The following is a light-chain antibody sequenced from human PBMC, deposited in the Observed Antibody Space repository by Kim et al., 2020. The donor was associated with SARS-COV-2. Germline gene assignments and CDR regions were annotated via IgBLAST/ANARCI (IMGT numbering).Light chain of an antibody. CDR3: NSRDSSGNHPHWV. V-gene: IGLV3-19*01. CDR1: SLRSYY. Sequence: GQIVRITCQGDSLRSYYASWYQQKPGQAPVLVIYGKNNRPSGIPDRFSGSSSGNTASLTITGAQAEDEADYYCNSRDSSGNHPHWVFGGGTKLTVL. J-gene: IGLJ3*02. CDR2: GKN.